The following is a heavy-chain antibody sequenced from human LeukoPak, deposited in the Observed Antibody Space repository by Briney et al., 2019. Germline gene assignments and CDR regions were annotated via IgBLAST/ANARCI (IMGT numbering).Heavy chain of an antibody. V-gene: IGHV3-9*01. CDR2: ITWNSDTI. Sequence: GGSLRLSCAASGFTFDDYVMHWVRQAPGKGLEWVSGITWNSDTIAYADSVKGRFTISRDNAKNSLYLQMNSLRAGDTAVYYCTRVSSVGVISDAFDIWGQGTLVTVSS. D-gene: IGHD3-10*01. CDR1: GFTFDDYV. CDR3: TRVSSVGVISDAFDI. J-gene: IGHJ3*02.